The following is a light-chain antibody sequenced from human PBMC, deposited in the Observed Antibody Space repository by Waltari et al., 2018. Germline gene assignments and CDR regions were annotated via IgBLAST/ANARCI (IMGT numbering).Light chain of an antibody. CDR1: TSDVGRYNY. J-gene: IGLJ2*01. CDR2: DVT. V-gene: IGLV2-11*01. Sequence: SALTQPRSVSGSPGQSVTISCTGTTSDVGRYNYFSWYQHLPGKAPELLMFDVTQRPSGVPARFSGSKSANTASLTISGLQPDDEADYYCCSFAGAYTWIFGGGTKVTVL. CDR3: CSFAGAYTWI.